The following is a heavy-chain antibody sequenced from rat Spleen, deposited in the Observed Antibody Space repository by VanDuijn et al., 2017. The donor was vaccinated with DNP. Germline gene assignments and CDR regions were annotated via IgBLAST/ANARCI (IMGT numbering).Heavy chain of an antibody. V-gene: IGHV1-43*01. Sequence: QVQLQQSGAELAKPGSSVMISCRASGYTFTTYYIGWIKQTTGQGLEYLGYINTGSGGTNYNEKFRCKATLTVDTSSNTAFMQLSSLTPDDSAVYYCARRRLPYWYFDFWGPGTMVTVSS. CDR1: GYTFTTYY. CDR3: ARRRLPYWYFDF. D-gene: IGHD1-4*01. J-gene: IGHJ1*01. CDR2: INTGSGGT.